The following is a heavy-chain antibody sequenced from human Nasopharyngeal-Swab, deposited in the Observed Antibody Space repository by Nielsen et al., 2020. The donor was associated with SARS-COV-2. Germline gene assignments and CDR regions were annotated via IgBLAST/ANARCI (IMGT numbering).Heavy chain of an antibody. CDR3: ARDVSYYDILTGYYTGPDYYYYGMDV. CDR1: GVIFSKYW. Sequence: GGSLRLSCVASGVIFSKYWMHWVRQAPGKGLVWVSRVNQDGSRTDYADSVRGRFTISRDNAKNTLYLQMNSLRAEDTAVYYCARDVSYYDILTGYYTGPDYYYYGMDVWGQGTTVTVSS. V-gene: IGHV3-74*01. CDR2: VNQDGSRT. J-gene: IGHJ6*02. D-gene: IGHD3-9*01.